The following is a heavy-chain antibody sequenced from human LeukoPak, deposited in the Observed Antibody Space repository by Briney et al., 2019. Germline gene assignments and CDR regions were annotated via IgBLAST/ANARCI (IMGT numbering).Heavy chain of an antibody. CDR1: GYTFTGYY. J-gene: IGHJ6*04. D-gene: IGHD6-13*01. Sequence: ASVKVSCKASGYTFTGYYMHWVRRAPGQGLEWMGWINPNSGGTNYAQKFQGWVTMTRDTSISTAYMELSRLRSDDTAVYYCARGGQQSSWYIRFSYGMDVWGKGTTVTVSS. CDR3: ARGGQQSSWYIRFSYGMDV. V-gene: IGHV1-2*04. CDR2: INPNSGGT.